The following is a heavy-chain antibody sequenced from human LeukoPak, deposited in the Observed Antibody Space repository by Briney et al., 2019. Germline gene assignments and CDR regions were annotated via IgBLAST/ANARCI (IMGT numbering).Heavy chain of an antibody. D-gene: IGHD3-22*01. CDR1: GRSFTGYY. CDR3: ARIVLPYYYDTTALKGYFDL. V-gene: IGHV4-34*01. Sequence: SETLSLTCAVYGRSFTGYYWSWIRQPPGKGLEWIGETNRNGNANYNPSLKSRVTMSVDTSKKQFSLNLSSVTAADTAVYYCARIVLPYYYDTTALKGYFDLWGRGTLVTVSS. J-gene: IGHJ2*01. CDR2: TNRNGNA.